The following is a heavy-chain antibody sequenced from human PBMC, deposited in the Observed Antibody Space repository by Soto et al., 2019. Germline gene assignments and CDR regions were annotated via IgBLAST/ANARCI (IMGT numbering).Heavy chain of an antibody. D-gene: IGHD6-13*01. V-gene: IGHV3-13*01. CDR2: IGTAGDT. CDR3: ARGIAAADSKWFDP. CDR1: GFTFSSYD. J-gene: IGHJ5*02. Sequence: GGSPRLSCSASGFTFSSYDMHWVRQATGKGLEWVSAIGTAGDTYYPGSVKGRFTISRENAKNSLYLQMNSLRAEDTAVYYCARGIAAADSKWFDPWGQGTLVTVSS.